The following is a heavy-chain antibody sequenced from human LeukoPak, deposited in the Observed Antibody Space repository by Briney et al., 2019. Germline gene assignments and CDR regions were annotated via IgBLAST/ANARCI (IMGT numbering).Heavy chain of an antibody. J-gene: IGHJ3*02. D-gene: IGHD6-19*01. CDR2: INTNTGNP. CDR3: AGVAVAGLLDI. CDR1: GYTFTSYG. Sequence: GASVKVSCKASGYTFTSYGISWVRQAPGQGLEWMGWINTNTGNPTYAQGFTGRFVFSLDTSVSTAYLQISSLKAEDTAVYYCAGVAVAGLLDIWGQGTMVTVSS. V-gene: IGHV7-4-1*02.